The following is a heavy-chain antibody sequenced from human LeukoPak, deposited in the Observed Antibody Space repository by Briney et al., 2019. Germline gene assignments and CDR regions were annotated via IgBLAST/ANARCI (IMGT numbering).Heavy chain of an antibody. CDR1: GFTVSSNY. CDR2: INSDSTNM. V-gene: IGHV3-21*01. Sequence: GGSLRLSCAASGFTVSSNYMSWVRQAPGKGLEWVSSINSDSTNMYYTDSVKGRFIVSRDNAKNSLYLQMNSLRAEDTAVYYCARGTTVESDYWGQGTLVTVSS. D-gene: IGHD4-23*01. CDR3: ARGTTVESDY. J-gene: IGHJ4*02.